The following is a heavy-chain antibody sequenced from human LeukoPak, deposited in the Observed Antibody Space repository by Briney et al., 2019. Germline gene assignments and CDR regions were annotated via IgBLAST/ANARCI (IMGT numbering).Heavy chain of an antibody. J-gene: IGHJ4*02. Sequence: ASVKVSCKASGYTFTSYGISWVRQAPGQGLEWMGWISAYNGNTNYAQKLQGRVTMTTDTSTSTAYMELRSLRSDDTAVYYCARNYYDSSGYSNPFDYWGQGTLVTVPS. CDR2: ISAYNGNT. CDR1: GYTFTSYG. V-gene: IGHV1-18*01. D-gene: IGHD3-22*01. CDR3: ARNYYDSSGYSNPFDY.